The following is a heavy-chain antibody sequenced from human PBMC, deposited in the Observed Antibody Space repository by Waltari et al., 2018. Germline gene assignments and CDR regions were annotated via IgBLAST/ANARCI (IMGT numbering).Heavy chain of an antibody. Sequence: QVQLQESGPGLVKPSETLSLTCTVSGASISSFYWSWIRQPPGKGLEWIGYIYYTGSTNYNPSLKSRVTISVDTSKSQFSLKLTSVTAADTAVYYCARHRVPYYYDMDVWGKGSTVTISS. CDR3: ARHRVPYYYDMDV. CDR1: GASISSFY. J-gene: IGHJ6*03. V-gene: IGHV4-59*08. D-gene: IGHD3-10*01. CDR2: IYYTGST.